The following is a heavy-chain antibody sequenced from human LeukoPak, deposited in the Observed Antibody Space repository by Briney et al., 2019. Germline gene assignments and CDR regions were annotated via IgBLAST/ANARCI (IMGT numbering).Heavy chain of an antibody. D-gene: IGHD3/OR15-3a*01. CDR1: GFRVSDYY. Sequence: PGGSLRLSCAVSGFRVSDYYMSWVRQAPGKGLDGVGLIRDSGEAFYADFARGRFAISRDESENTLYLQMNSLRVEDTAVYFCARDRAANQDWVEFDPWGQGTPVIVSS. J-gene: IGHJ5*02. V-gene: IGHV3-66*03. CDR2: IRDSGEA. CDR3: ARDRAANQDWVEFDP.